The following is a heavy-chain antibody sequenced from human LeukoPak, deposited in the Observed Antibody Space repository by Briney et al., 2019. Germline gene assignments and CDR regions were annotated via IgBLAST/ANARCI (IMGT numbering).Heavy chain of an antibody. CDR1: GFTFSSYW. CDR3: ARQKVRGRFDP. CDR2: INSDGRST. J-gene: IGHJ5*02. D-gene: IGHD3-10*01. Sequence: PGGSLRLSCAASGFTFSSYWMHWVRQAPGKGLVWVSRINSDGRSTSYADSVKGRFTISRDNAKNTLYLQMNSLRAEDTAVYYCARQKVRGRFDPWGQGTLVTVSS. V-gene: IGHV3-74*01.